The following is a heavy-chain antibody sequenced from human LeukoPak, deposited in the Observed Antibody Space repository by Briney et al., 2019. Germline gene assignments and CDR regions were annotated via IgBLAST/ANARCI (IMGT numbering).Heavy chain of an antibody. CDR1: GASMSSSY. D-gene: IGHD3-10*01. Sequence: SETLSLTCTVSGASMSSSYWSWIRQPAGKGLEWIGRIYTSGVTSYNPSLKSRVIMSIDASKNQFPLNLSSVIAADTAVYYCSRGSYNSWSWGQGTLVTVSS. J-gene: IGHJ5*02. CDR3: SRGSYNSWS. V-gene: IGHV4-4*07. CDR2: IYTSGVT.